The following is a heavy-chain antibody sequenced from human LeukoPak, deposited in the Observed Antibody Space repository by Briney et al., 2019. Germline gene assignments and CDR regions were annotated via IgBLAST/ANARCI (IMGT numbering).Heavy chain of an antibody. Sequence: PSETLSLTCTVSGGSISSGSYYWSWIRQPAGKGLEWIGRIYTSGSTNYNPSLKSRVTISVDTSKNQFSLKLSSVTAADTAVYYCARVPVAEVGRDYYYYGMDVWGQGTTVTVSS. CDR2: IYTSGST. CDR1: GGSISSGSYY. CDR3: ARVPVAEVGRDYYYYGMDV. V-gene: IGHV4-61*02. D-gene: IGHD6-19*01. J-gene: IGHJ6*02.